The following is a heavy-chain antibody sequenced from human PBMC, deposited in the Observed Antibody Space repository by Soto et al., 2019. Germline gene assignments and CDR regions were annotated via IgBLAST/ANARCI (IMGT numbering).Heavy chain of an antibody. CDR1: GYTFTSYG. D-gene: IGHD3-22*01. Sequence: QVQLVQSGAEVKKPGASVKVSCKASGYTFTSYGISWVRQAPGQGLEWMGWISAYNGNTNYAQKLQGRVTMTTDTSTSTAYMELRGLRSDDTAVYYCAGLADYDDSSGYYHGSGYCPHWGQGTLVTVSS. CDR3: AGLADYDDSSGYYHGSGYCPH. J-gene: IGHJ1*01. CDR2: ISAYNGNT. V-gene: IGHV1-18*01.